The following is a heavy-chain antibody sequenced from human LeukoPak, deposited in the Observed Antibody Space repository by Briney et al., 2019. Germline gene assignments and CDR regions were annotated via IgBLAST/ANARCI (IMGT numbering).Heavy chain of an antibody. CDR3: ARAYLHAFDI. Sequence: GGSLRLSCAASGFTFSSYAMHWIRQAPGKGLEWVLYISGSGSTKHYADSVKGRFTISRDNAKNSLYLQMSSLRAEDTAVYYCARAYLHAFDIWGQGTMVTVSS. V-gene: IGHV3-48*04. J-gene: IGHJ3*02. CDR2: ISGSGSTK. CDR1: GFTFSSYA.